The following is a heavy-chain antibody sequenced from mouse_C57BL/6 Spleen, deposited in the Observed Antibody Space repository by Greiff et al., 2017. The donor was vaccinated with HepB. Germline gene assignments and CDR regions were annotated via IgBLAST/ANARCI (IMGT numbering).Heavy chain of an antibody. CDR3: ARYYLRRMVTTTGYAMDY. V-gene: IGHV1-81*01. J-gene: IGHJ4*01. CDR2: IYPRSGNT. D-gene: IGHD2-2*01. CDR1: GYTFTSYG. Sequence: QVQLKESGAELARPGASVKLSCKASGYTFTSYGISWVKQRTGQGLEWIGEIYPRSGNTYYNEKFKGKATLTADKSSSTAYMELRSLTSEDSAVYFCARYYLRRMVTTTGYAMDYWGQGTSVTVSS.